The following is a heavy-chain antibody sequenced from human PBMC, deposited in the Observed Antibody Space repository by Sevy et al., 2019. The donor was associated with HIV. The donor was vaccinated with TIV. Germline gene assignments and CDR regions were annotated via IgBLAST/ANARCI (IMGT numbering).Heavy chain of an antibody. V-gene: IGHV4-59*01. CDR2: IYYSGST. J-gene: IGHJ6*03. D-gene: IGHD3-3*01. CDR1: GGSISSYY. CDR3: ARGEFGVVIMRYYYYYMDV. Sequence: SETLSLTCTVSGGSISSYYWSWIRQPPGKGLEWIGYIYYSGSTNYNPSLKSRVTISVDTSKNQFSLKLSSVTAAETAVYYCARGEFGVVIMRYYYYYMDVWGKGTTVTVS.